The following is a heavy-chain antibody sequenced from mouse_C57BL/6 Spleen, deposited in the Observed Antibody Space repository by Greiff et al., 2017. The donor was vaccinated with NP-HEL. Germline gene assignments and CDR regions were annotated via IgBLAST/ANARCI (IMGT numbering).Heavy chain of an antibody. Sequence: EVQLQQSGPELVKPGASVKISCKASGYTFTDYYMNWVKQSHGKSLEWIGDINPNNGGTSYNQKFKGKATLTVDKSSSTAYMELRSLTSEDSAVYYCARDYDYDVTWFAYWGQGTLVTVSA. D-gene: IGHD2-4*01. CDR1: GYTFTDYY. CDR3: ARDYDYDVTWFAY. V-gene: IGHV1-26*01. CDR2: INPNNGGT. J-gene: IGHJ3*01.